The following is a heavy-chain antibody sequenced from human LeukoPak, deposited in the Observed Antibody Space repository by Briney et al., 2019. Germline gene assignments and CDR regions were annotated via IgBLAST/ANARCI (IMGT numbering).Heavy chain of an antibody. D-gene: IGHD6-19*01. CDR2: IYYSGST. J-gene: IGHJ4*02. V-gene: IGHV4-39*01. CDR1: GGSISSSSYY. Sequence: KPSETLSLTCTVSGGSISSSSYYWGWIRQPPGKGLEWIGSIYYSGSTYYNPSLKSRVTIFVDTSKNQFTLKLSSVTAADTAVYYCARPHWLVDGYYFDYWGQGTLVTVSS. CDR3: ARPHWLVDGYYFDY.